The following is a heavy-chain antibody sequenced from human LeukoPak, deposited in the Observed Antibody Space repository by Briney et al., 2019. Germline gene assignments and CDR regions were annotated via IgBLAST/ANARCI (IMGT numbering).Heavy chain of an antibody. CDR1: GYTFTSYG. Sequence: ASVKVSCKASGYTFTSYGISWVRQAPGQGLEWMGWISAYHGNTNYAQKLQGRVTMTTDTSTSTAYMELRSLRSDDTAVYYCARGRYYYDSSGYYYVDFDYWGQGTLVTVSS. CDR2: ISAYHGNT. D-gene: IGHD3-22*01. V-gene: IGHV1-18*01. J-gene: IGHJ4*02. CDR3: ARGRYYYDSSGYYYVDFDY.